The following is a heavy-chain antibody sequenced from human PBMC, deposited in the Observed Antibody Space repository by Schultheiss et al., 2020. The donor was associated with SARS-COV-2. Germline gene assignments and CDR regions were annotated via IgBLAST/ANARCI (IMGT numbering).Heavy chain of an antibody. Sequence: GGSLRLSCAASGFTVSTKYMTWVRQAPGKGLEWVANIKQDGSEKYYVDSVKGRFTISRDNAKNSLYLQMNSLRAEDTAVYYCARDRVTYYFDYWGQGTLVTVSS. CDR3: ARDRVTYYFDY. J-gene: IGHJ4*02. V-gene: IGHV3-7*03. CDR1: GFTVSTKY. D-gene: IGHD4-23*01. CDR2: IKQDGSEK.